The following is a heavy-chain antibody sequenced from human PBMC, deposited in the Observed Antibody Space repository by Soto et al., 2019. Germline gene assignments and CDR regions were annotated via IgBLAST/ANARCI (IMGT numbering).Heavy chain of an antibody. J-gene: IGHJ5*02. CDR2: VYWDDDK. CDR1: GFSLSTSGAA. D-gene: IGHD3-3*01. CDR3: AHSQLGSFFGSGTQTDDWFDA. V-gene: IGHV2-5*02. Sequence: QITLKESGPTLVNPTQTLTLTCTFSGFSLSTSGAAVGWIRQPPGKALEWLALVYWDDDKRYSPSLKNRVTITKDTSKNKVVLTLTNAEPADTATYYCAHSQLGSFFGSGTQTDDWFDAWGQGTLVIVSS.